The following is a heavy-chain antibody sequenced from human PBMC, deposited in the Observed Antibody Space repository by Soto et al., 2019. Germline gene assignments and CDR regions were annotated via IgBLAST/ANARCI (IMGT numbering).Heavy chain of an antibody. CDR1: GGTFSSYT. CDR3: ARLAVAVVAFDL. Sequence: QVQLVQSGAEVKKPGSSVKVSCKASGGTFSSYTISWVRQAPGQGLEWMGRIIPILGIAKYAQKFQGRVTTAADQSTSTASMELSSLRSEDTAVYYCARLAVAVVAFDLWGQGTMVTVSS. D-gene: IGHD6-19*01. J-gene: IGHJ3*01. V-gene: IGHV1-69*02. CDR2: IIPILGIA.